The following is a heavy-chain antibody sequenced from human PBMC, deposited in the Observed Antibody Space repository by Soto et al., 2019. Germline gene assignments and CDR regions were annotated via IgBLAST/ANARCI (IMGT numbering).Heavy chain of an antibody. D-gene: IGHD4-17*01. CDR2: LSSSSTYI. J-gene: IGHJ6*03. CDR3: SVGGINYGDYRSMDV. V-gene: IGHV3-21*01. CDR1: GFTFSSYN. Sequence: GGSLRLSCAASGFTFSSYNMNWFRQAPGKGLEWVSSLSSSSTYIYYADSVKGRSTISRDNAKNSLYLQMNSLRAEDTAVYYCSVGGINYGDYRSMDVRARGTTDTVSS.